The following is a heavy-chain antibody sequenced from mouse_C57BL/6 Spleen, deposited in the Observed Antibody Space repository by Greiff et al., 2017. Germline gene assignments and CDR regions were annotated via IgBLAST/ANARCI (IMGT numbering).Heavy chain of an antibody. CDR1: GYAFSSYW. CDR3: ARGDYYDYDAYAMDY. J-gene: IGHJ4*01. Sequence: QVQLKQSGAELVKPGASVKISCKASGYAFSSYWMNWVKQRSGKGLEWIGQIYPGDGDTNYNGKFKGKATLTADTSSNTAYMQLSSLTTEDSAIYYCARGDYYDYDAYAMDYWGQGTSVTVSS. V-gene: IGHV1-80*01. CDR2: IYPGDGDT. D-gene: IGHD2-4*01.